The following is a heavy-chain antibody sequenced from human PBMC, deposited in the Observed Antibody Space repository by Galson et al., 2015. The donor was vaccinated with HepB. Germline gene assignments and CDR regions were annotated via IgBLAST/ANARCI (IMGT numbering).Heavy chain of an antibody. CDR1: GFTFSSYA. J-gene: IGHJ4*02. CDR2: ISYDGSNK. V-gene: IGHV3-30*04. D-gene: IGHD3-22*01. Sequence: SLRLSCAASGFTFSSYAMHWVRQAPGKGLEWVAVISYDGSNKYYADSVKGRFTISRDNSKNTLYLQMNSLRAEDTAVYYCARGVGVTMIVVVTLDYWGQGTLVTVSS. CDR3: ARGVGVTMIVVVTLDY.